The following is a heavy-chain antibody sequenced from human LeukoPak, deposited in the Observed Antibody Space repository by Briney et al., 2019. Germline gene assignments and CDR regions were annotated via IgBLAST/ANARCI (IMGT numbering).Heavy chain of an antibody. J-gene: IGHJ4*01. Sequence: PGGSLRLSCAASGFTFSTYTMNWVRQAPGKGLEWVSSISTSSTYIYYADSVKGRFTVSRDNAKNSLYLQMNSLRAEDTAVYYCARDYQEQTNDYWGRGALVTVSS. CDR1: GFTFSTYT. CDR2: ISTSSTYI. V-gene: IGHV3-21*01. D-gene: IGHD1-26*01. CDR3: ARDYQEQTNDY.